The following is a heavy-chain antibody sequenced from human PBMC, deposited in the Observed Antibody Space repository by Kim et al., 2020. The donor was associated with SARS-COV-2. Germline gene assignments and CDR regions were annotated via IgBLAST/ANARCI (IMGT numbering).Heavy chain of an antibody. D-gene: IGHD3-10*01. Sequence: GGSLRLSCAASGFTFNNYGMHWVRQAPGKGLEWVAVISYDGSKKYYADFVEGRFTISRDYLKNTLFLEMNSLRPEDTGVYYRAKARVLFWFGQFKGDAFDVWGQGTMVTVSS. J-gene: IGHJ3*01. CDR3: AKARVLFWFGQFKGDAFDV. CDR1: GFTFNNYG. CDR2: ISYDGSKK. V-gene: IGHV3-30*18.